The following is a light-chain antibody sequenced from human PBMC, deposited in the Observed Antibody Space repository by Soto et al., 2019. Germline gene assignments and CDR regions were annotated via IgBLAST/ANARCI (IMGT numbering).Light chain of an antibody. Sequence: TVMTQSPATLSVSPGERATLSCRASQSVSSNLAWYQQKPGQAPRLLIYGSSTRATGIPARFSGSGSGTEFTLTISSLQSEDFAVYYCQQYNNWPPKITFGQGTRLEIK. J-gene: IGKJ5*01. V-gene: IGKV3-15*01. CDR3: QQYNNWPPKIT. CDR1: QSVSSN. CDR2: GSS.